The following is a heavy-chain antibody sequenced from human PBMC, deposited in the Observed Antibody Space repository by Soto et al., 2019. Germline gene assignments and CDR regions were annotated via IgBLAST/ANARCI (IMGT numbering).Heavy chain of an antibody. V-gene: IGHV3-7*01. CDR3: VSGGGTGD. CDR1: GFTFSSYW. D-gene: IGHD2-8*02. CDR2: IKQAGSER. J-gene: IGHJ4*02. Sequence: EVQLVESGGGLVQPGGSLKLSCAASGFTFSSYWMSWVRQAPGQGLEWVANIKQAGSERYYVDSVKGRFTISRDNAKNSLYLQMNSLRAEDTAVYNCVSGGGTGDWCQGTLVTVSS.